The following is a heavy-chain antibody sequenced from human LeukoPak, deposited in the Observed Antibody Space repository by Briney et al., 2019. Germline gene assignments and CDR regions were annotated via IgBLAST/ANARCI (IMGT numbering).Heavy chain of an antibody. V-gene: IGHV4-59*01. CDR3: ARELGYDSSGSNNWFDP. Sequence: SETLSLTCSVSGGSISNYYWSWIRQPPGKGLEWIGYIYYSGSTNYNPSLKSRVTISVDTSKNQFSLKLSSVTAADTAVYYCARELGYDSSGSNNWFDPWGQGTLVTVSS. CDR1: GGSISNYY. CDR2: IYYSGST. J-gene: IGHJ5*02. D-gene: IGHD3-22*01.